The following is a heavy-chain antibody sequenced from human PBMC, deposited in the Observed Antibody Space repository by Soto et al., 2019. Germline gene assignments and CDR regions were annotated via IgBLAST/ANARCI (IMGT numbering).Heavy chain of an antibody. CDR3: ARTIAVAGPSGFDP. V-gene: IGHV3-11*06. Sequence: GGSLGLSCAASGFTFRDYYMSWIRQAPGKGLEWVSYISSSSSYTNYADSVKGRFTISRDNAKNSLYLQMNSLRAEDTAVYYCARTIAVAGPSGFDPWGQGTLVTVSS. CDR1: GFTFRDYY. J-gene: IGHJ5*02. D-gene: IGHD6-19*01. CDR2: ISSSSSYT.